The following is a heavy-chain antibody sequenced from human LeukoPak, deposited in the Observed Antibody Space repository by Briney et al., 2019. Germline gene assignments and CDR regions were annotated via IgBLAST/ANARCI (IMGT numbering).Heavy chain of an antibody. CDR1: GGSISSGSYY. V-gene: IGHV4-61*02. CDR3: ARSTPTDLPSNWFDP. CDR2: IYTSGST. Sequence: SQTLSLTCTVSGGSISSGSYYWSWIRQPAGKGLEWIGRIYTSGSTNHNPSLKRRVTISVDTSKNQFSLKLSSVTAADTAVYYCARSTPTDLPSNWFDPWGQGTLVTVSS. J-gene: IGHJ5*02.